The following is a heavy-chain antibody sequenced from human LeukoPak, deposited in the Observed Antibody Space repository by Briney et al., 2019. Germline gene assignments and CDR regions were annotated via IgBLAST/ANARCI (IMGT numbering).Heavy chain of an antibody. CDR3: ARGNLYGSGSYDY. D-gene: IGHD3-10*01. Sequence: GGSLRLSCAASEFNFGGYAMSWVRQAPGKGLEWVSGINWNGGSTGYADSVKGRFTISRDNAKNSLYLQMNSLRAEDTALYHCARGNLYGSGSYDYWGQGTLVTVSS. CDR2: INWNGGST. V-gene: IGHV3-20*01. J-gene: IGHJ4*02. CDR1: EFNFGGYA.